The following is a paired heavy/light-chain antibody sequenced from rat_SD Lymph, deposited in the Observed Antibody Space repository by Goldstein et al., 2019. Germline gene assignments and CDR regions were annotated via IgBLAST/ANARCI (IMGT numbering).Heavy chain of an antibody. CDR1: GFTFSNYG. CDR3: ARAGYGYTFDY. CDR2: ISYDGSST. D-gene: IGHD1-9*01. J-gene: IGHJ2*01. Sequence: EVQLVESGGGLVQPGRSMKLSCAASGFTFSNYGMAWVRQAPTKGLEWVATISYDGSSTYYRDSVKGRFTISRDNAKSTLYLQMNSLRSEDTATYYCARAGYGYTFDYWGQGVMVIVSS. V-gene: IGHV5-29*01.
Light chain of an antibody. CDR2: DGS. J-gene: IGKJ5*01. V-gene: IGKV16S1*01. CDR1: KSISKY. CDR3: QQQNEYPLT. Sequence: DVQMTQSPYNLAASPGESVSINCKASKSISKYLAWFQQKPGKTNKLLIYDGSTLQSGIPSRFSGSGSGTDFTLTIRSLEPEDFGLYYCQQQNEYPLTFGSGTKLEIK.